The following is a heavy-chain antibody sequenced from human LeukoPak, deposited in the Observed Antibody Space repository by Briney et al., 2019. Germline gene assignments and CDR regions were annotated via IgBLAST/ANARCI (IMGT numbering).Heavy chain of an antibody. V-gene: IGHV1-2*02. Sequence: ASVKVSCKASGYTFTGYYMHWVRQAPGQGLEWMGWIIPNSGGANYAQKFQGRVTMTRDTSISTAYMELSRLRSDDTAVYYCARVHDILTGYYKGWFDPWGQGTLVTVSS. D-gene: IGHD3-9*01. J-gene: IGHJ5*02. CDR3: ARVHDILTGYYKGWFDP. CDR2: IIPNSGGA. CDR1: GYTFTGYY.